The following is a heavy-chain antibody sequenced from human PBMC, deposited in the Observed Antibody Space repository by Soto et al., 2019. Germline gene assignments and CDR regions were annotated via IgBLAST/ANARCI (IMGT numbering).Heavy chain of an antibody. Sequence: EVQLLESGGGLLQPGGSLRLSCAASGFTFSSYAMRLVRQAPVMGLEWVSAISGSGGSTYYADSVKGRFTVSRDNSQNTLYLQMNSLRAEDTAVYYCARRGSGSYCDYWGQGPLVTVSS. CDR1: GFTFSSYA. D-gene: IGHD1-26*01. J-gene: IGHJ4*02. CDR3: ARRGSGSYCDY. CDR2: ISGSGGST. V-gene: IGHV3-23*01.